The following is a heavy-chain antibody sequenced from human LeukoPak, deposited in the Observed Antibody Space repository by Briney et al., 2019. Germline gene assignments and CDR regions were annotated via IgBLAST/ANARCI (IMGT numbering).Heavy chain of an antibody. Sequence: GGSLRLSCAASGFTFSNYNMNWVRQAPGKGLEWVSSISSSSSYIYYADSVKGRFTISRDNTKNSLYLQMNSLRAEDTAVYYCARDSPYGTAGYWGQGAMVTVSS. CDR3: ARDSPYGTAGY. V-gene: IGHV3-21*01. CDR2: ISSSSSYI. CDR1: GFTFSNYN. D-gene: IGHD2-8*02. J-gene: IGHJ4*02.